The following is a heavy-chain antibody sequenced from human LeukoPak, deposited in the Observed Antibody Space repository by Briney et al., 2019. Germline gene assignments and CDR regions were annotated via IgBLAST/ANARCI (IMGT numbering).Heavy chain of an antibody. CDR2: INHSGRT. CDR1: GGSFSHYY. CDR3: ARVQILPDY. D-gene: IGHD3-3*01. J-gene: IGHJ4*02. V-gene: IGHV4-34*01. Sequence: PSETLSLTCAVYGGSFSHYYWTWIRQPPGKGLEWIGEINHSGRTNYNPSLKSRVTISVDTSKNQFSLKLSSVTAADTAVYYCARVQILPDYWGQGTLVTVSS.